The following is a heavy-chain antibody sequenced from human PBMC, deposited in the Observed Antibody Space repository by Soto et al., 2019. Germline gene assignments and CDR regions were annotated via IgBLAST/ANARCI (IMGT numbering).Heavy chain of an antibody. D-gene: IGHD6-13*01. Sequence: SETLSLTCAVYGGSFSGYYWSWIRQPPGRGLEWIGEINHSGSTNYNPSLKSRVTISVDTSKNQFSLKLSSVTAADTAVYYCARGLGGYVWFDPWGQGTLVTVSS. CDR2: INHSGST. CDR3: ARGLGGYVWFDP. V-gene: IGHV4-34*01. CDR1: GGSFSGYY. J-gene: IGHJ5*02.